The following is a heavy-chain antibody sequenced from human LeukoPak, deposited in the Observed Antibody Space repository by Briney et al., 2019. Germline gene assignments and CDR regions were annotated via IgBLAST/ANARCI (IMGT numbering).Heavy chain of an antibody. Sequence: GGSLRLSCAASGCTVSSNYMSWVRQAPGKGLEWVSVIYSGGSTYYAGSVKGRFTISRDNSKNTLYLQMNSLRAEDTAVYYCAKDGTKCELRGYFDYWGQGTLVTVSS. D-gene: IGHD3-10*01. CDR3: AKDGTKCELRGYFDY. CDR2: IYSGGST. V-gene: IGHV3-53*01. CDR1: GCTVSSNY. J-gene: IGHJ4*02.